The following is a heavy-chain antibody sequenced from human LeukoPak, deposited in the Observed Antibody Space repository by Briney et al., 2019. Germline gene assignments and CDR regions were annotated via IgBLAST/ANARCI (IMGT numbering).Heavy chain of an antibody. CDR1: GYTFTSYG. CDR2: ISAYNGNT. D-gene: IGHD2-8*01. J-gene: IGHJ4*02. Sequence: ASVKVSRKASGYTFTSYGISWVRQAPGQGLEWMGWISAYNGNTNYAQKLQGRVTMTTDASTSTAYRELRSLRSGDTAVYYCAREGYCTNGVCYKDYWGQGTLVTVSS. V-gene: IGHV1-18*01. CDR3: AREGYCTNGVCYKDY.